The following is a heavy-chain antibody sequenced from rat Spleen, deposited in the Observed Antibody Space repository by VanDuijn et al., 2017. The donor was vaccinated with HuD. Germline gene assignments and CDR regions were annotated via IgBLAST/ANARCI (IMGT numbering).Heavy chain of an antibody. CDR3: ARYSESYVMDA. CDR1: GYSITSNY. V-gene: IGHV3-1*01. Sequence: EVQLQESGPGLVKPSQSLSLTCSVTGYSITSNYWGWIRKFPGNKMEWMGYISYSGSTSYNPSLKSRIPITRDTSKNQFFLQLNSVTTEDTATYYCARYSESYVMDAWGQGASVTVSS. J-gene: IGHJ4*01. CDR2: ISYSGST.